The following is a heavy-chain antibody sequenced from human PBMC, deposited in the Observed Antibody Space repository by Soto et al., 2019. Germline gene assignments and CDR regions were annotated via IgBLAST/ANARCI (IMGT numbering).Heavy chain of an antibody. CDR3: DSSGYYPFDY. CDR2: IYYSGST. V-gene: IGHV4-59*01. CDR1: GGSISSYY. Sequence: SDTLSLTCTVSGGSISSYYWSWIRQPPGKGLEWIGYIYYSGSTNYNPSLKSRVTISVDTSKNQFSLKLSSVTAADTAVYYYDSSGYYPFDYWGQGTLVTVSS. J-gene: IGHJ4*02. D-gene: IGHD3-22*01.